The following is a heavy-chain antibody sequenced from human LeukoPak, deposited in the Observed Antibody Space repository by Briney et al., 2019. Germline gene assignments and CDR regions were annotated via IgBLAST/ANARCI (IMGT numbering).Heavy chain of an antibody. D-gene: IGHD5-12*01. CDR2: ISAYSGKT. CDR3: ARGYSGYAPYDY. Sequence: RASVKVSCKASGYSFTSYGISWVRQAPGQGLEWMGWISAYSGKTNYAQNLQGRVTTTKDTSTSTAYMELRSLRSDDTAVYYCARGYSGYAPYDYWGQGTLVTVSS. CDR1: GYSFTSYG. V-gene: IGHV1-18*01. J-gene: IGHJ4*02.